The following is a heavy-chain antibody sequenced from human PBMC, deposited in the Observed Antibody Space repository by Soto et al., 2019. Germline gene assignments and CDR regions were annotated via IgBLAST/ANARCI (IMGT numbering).Heavy chain of an antibody. V-gene: IGHV4-34*01. CDR1: GGSFSGHS. J-gene: IGHJ5*02. CDR2: INHSRRV. Sequence: SETLSLTCAVYGGSFSGHSWTWIRQSPGKGLEWIGDINHSRRVNYSPSLKSRVTISLDTSKNQFSLTLSAVTAADTATYYCSTRAYDTNGYYRFDPWGQGTLVTVSS. CDR3: STRAYDTNGYYRFDP. D-gene: IGHD3-22*01.